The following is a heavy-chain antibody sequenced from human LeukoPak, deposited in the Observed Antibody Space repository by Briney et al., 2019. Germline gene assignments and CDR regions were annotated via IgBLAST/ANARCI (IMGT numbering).Heavy chain of an antibody. D-gene: IGHD3-22*01. J-gene: IGHJ4*02. CDR3: ARGVFRYYYDSSGPKHFDY. CDR1: GYTFTGYY. CDR2: INPNSGGT. Sequence: GASVKVSCKASGYTFTGYYMHWVRQAPGQGLEWMGWINPNSGGTNYAQKFQGRVTMTRDTSISTAYMELSRLRSDDTAVYYCARGVFRYYYDSSGPKHFDYWGQGTLVTVSS. V-gene: IGHV1-2*02.